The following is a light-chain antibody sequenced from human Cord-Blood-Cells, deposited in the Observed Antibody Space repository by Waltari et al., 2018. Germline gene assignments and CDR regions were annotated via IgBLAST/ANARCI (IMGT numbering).Light chain of an antibody. CDR2: DNN. J-gene: IGLJ2*01. CDR1: SSNIGNNY. CDR3: GTWDSSLSAGV. Sequence: QSVLTQPPSVSAAPGPQVTSSCSGSSSNIGNNYVSWSQQLPGTAPKLLIYDNNKRPSGIPDRFSGSKSGTSATLGITGLQTGDEADYYCGTWDSSLSAGVFGGGTKLTVL. V-gene: IGLV1-51*01.